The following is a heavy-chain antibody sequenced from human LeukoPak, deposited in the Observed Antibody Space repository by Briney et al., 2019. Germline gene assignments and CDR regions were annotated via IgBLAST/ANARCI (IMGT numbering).Heavy chain of an antibody. CDR1: GFTVSSNY. J-gene: IGHJ4*02. CDR3: ARDFGGLRYFDY. Sequence: GGSLRLSCAASGFTVSSNYMSWVRQAPGVGLEWVSVIYSGGSTYYADSVEGRFTISRDNSKNTLYLQMNSLRAEDTAVYYCARDFGGLRYFDYWGQGTLVTVSS. CDR2: IYSGGST. V-gene: IGHV3-66*02. D-gene: IGHD5-12*01.